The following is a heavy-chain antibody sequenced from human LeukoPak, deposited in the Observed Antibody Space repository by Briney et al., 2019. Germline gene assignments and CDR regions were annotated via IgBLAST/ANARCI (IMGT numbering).Heavy chain of an antibody. CDR2: IYYSGST. J-gene: IGHJ4*02. CDR1: GGSISSYY. CDR3: ARGARDYDPEFDY. V-gene: IGHV4-59*01. Sequence: SETLSLTCTVSGGSISSYYWSWIRQPPGKGLEWIGYIYYSGSTNYNPSLKSRVTISVDTSKNQFPLKLSSVTAADTAVYYCARGARDYDPEFDYWGQGTLVTVSS. D-gene: IGHD4-17*01.